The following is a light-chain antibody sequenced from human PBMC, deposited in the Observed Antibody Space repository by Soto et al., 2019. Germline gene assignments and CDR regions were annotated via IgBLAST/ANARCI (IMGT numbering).Light chain of an antibody. J-gene: IGLJ2*01. CDR2: GNS. Sequence: QSVLTQPPSVSGAPGQRATISCTGSTSNIGAGFDVHWYQQLPGTAPKLLIYGNSNRPSGVPDRFSGSRSGTSASLAITGLQAEDEAEYYCQSYDNSLSGYVIFGGGTKLTVL. V-gene: IGLV1-40*01. CDR1: TSNIGAGFD. CDR3: QSYDNSLSGYVI.